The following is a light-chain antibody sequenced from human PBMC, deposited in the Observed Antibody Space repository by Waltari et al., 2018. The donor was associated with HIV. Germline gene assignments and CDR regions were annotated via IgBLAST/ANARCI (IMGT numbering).Light chain of an antibody. J-gene: IGKJ3*01. Sequence: EVVLTQSPATLSLSPGERATLSCRASQSVSSFLAWYQQKPGQAPRLLIYAASNRATGIPARFSGSGSGTDFTLTISSLEPVDFALYFCQQRNHWPLTFGPGTRVDIK. CDR2: AAS. CDR3: QQRNHWPLT. V-gene: IGKV3-11*01. CDR1: QSVSSF.